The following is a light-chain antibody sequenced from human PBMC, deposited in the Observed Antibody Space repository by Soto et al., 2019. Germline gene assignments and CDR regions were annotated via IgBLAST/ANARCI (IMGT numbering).Light chain of an antibody. CDR3: QQYNTYST. CDR2: DAS. Sequence: DIQMTQSPSSLSASVGDRVTITCQASQDITNYVNWYQQKPGKAPKLLIYDASNLETGVPARFSGSGSGTEFTLTISSLQPDDFATYYCQQYNTYSTFGQGTRLEI. CDR1: QDITNY. J-gene: IGKJ5*01. V-gene: IGKV1-33*01.